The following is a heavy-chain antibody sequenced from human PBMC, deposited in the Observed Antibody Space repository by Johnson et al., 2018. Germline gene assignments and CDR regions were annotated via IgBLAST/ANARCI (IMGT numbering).Heavy chain of an antibody. J-gene: IGHJ5*02. V-gene: IGHV3-23*04. CDR3: AKKAGVEGVTDWFDR. D-gene: IGHD2-15*01. Sequence: VQLVESGGGLVQPGGSLTLSCAASGFTFSSYSMTWVRQPPGKGLLWVSSISPSGDSTTYLDSVKGRFTMFRDNSKNIVYLQMDSLRAEDTAVYYYAKKAGVEGVTDWFDRWGQGTLVTVSS. CDR1: GFTFSSYS. CDR2: ISPSGDST.